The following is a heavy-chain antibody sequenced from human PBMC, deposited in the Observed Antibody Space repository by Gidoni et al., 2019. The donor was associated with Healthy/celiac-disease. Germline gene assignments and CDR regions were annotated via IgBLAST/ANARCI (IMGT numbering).Heavy chain of an antibody. Sequence: QVQLQESGPGLVKPSETLSLTCTVSGYSISSGYYWGWIRQPPGKGLEWIGSIYHSGSTYYNPSLKSRVTISVDTSKNQFSLKLSSVTAADTAVYYCARDRLADDILTGFTQFDYWGQGTLVTVSS. V-gene: IGHV4-38-2*02. CDR2: IYHSGST. CDR3: ARDRLADDILTGFTQFDY. D-gene: IGHD3-9*01. CDR1: GYSISSGYY. J-gene: IGHJ4*02.